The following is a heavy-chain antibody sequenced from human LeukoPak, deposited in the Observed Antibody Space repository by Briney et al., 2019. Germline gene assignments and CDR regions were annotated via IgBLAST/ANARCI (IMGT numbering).Heavy chain of an antibody. CDR2: TYYRSKWYN. J-gene: IGHJ6*02. CDR1: GDSVSSNSAA. V-gene: IGHV6-1*01. CDR3: ARGELSYYYGMDV. Sequence: SQTLSLTCAISGDSVSSNSAAWNWLRQSPSRGLEWLGRTYYRSKWYNDYAVSVKSRITINPDTSKNQFSLQLNSVTPEDTAVYYCARGELSYYYGMDVWGQGTTVTVSS. D-gene: IGHD1-26*01.